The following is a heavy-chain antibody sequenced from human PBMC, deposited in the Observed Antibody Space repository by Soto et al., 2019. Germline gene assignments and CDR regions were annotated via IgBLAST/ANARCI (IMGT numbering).Heavy chain of an antibody. J-gene: IGHJ3*02. CDR2: ISSSSSTI. D-gene: IGHD3-22*01. CDR1: GFTFSSYS. CDR3: AKDQPSIGYVAFDI. V-gene: IGHV3-48*01. Sequence: GGSLRLSCAASGFTFSSYSMNWVRQAPGKGLEWVSYISSSSSTIYYADSVKGRFTISRDNSKNTLYLQMNSLRAEDTAVYYCAKDQPSIGYVAFDIWGQGTMVTVSS.